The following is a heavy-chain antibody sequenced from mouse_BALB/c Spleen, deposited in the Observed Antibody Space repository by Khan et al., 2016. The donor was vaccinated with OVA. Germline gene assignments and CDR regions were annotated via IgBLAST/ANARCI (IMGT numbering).Heavy chain of an antibody. CDR3: ATRDGNPFAY. D-gene: IGHD2-1*01. Sequence: VQLKQSGAELVKPGASVNLSCSASGFNIKDTYIHWVKQGPEQGLEWIGRIDPPNDDSKYGPKFQDKATLTADKSYNTAYLQLTSLTSEDTAVYYCATRDGNPFAYWGQGTLVSVSA. CDR1: GFNIKDTY. J-gene: IGHJ3*01. CDR2: IDPPNDDS. V-gene: IGHV14-3*02.